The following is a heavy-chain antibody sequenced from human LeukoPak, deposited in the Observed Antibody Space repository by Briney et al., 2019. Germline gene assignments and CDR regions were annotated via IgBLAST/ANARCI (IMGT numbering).Heavy chain of an antibody. CDR1: GGSFSNYY. V-gene: IGHV4-34*01. CDR3: ARDKEYSSSSDFDY. Sequence: LETLSLTCAVYGGSFSNYYWSWIRQPPGKGLEWIGEINHSGSTNYNPSLKSRVTISIDTSKNQLSLKLSSVTAADTAVYYCARDKEYSSSSDFDYWGQGTLVTVSS. CDR2: INHSGST. J-gene: IGHJ4*02. D-gene: IGHD6-6*01.